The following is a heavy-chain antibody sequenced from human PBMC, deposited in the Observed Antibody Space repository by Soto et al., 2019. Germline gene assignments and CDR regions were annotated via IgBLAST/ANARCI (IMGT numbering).Heavy chain of an antibody. CDR2: ISYHGINK. CDR1: GFTFSSYG. Sequence: QVQLVESGGGVVQPGRSLRLSCAASGFTFSSYGMHWVLQAPGKGLEWVAVISYHGINKYYADSVKGRFTISRDNSNNMLFLQISSLRPEDTAVYYCVKYADYGVHADWFDPRGQGTLVTVSS. D-gene: IGHD3-10*01. J-gene: IGHJ5*02. V-gene: IGHV3-30*18. CDR3: VKYADYGVHADWFDP.